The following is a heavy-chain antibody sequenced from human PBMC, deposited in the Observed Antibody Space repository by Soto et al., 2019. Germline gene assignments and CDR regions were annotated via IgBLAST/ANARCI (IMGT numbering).Heavy chain of an antibody. CDR1: GYPFTGHY. CDR2: ISNSGDT. D-gene: IGHD6-13*01. V-gene: IGHV1-2*02. CDR3: ARGGSWYAL. J-gene: IGHJ4*02. Sequence: ASVKVSCKTSGYPFTGHYIHWLRQAPGQGFEWLGWISNSGDTKYAQNFQGRVSMTRDTSITTAYMELKGLQSGDTALYYCARGGSWYALWGQGTLVTVSS.